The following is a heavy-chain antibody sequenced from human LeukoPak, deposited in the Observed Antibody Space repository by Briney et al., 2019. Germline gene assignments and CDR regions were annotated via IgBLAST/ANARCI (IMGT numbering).Heavy chain of an antibody. V-gene: IGHV3-23*01. CDR3: AKTTCGNAYDYIDY. D-gene: IGHD5-12*01. J-gene: IGHJ4*02. CDR2: TSGSGSSP. CDR1: GFTFNNYG. Sequence: GGSLRLSCAASGFTFNNYGMNWVRQAPGKGLEWVSATSGSGSSPNYSDSVKGRFTISRDNSKNTLYLRMNSLRAEDTAVYYCAKTTCGNAYDYIDYWGQGTLVTVSS.